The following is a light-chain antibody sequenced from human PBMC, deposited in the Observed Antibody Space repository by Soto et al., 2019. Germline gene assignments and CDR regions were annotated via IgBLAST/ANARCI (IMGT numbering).Light chain of an antibody. CDR1: SSNIGSNY. V-gene: IGLV1-51*01. CDR2: DNG. Sequence: QAVVTQPPSVSAAPGQTVTISCSGSSSNIGSNYVSWYQQLPGAAPKLLIYDNGKRPSGIPDRFSGSQSGTSATLGITGLQTGDEADYYCGTWDNSLSAVFGGGTKVTVL. CDR3: GTWDNSLSAV. J-gene: IGLJ2*01.